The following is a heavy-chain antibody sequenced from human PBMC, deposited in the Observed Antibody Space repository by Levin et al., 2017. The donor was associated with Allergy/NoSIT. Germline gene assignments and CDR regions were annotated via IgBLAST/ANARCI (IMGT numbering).Heavy chain of an antibody. CDR3: AKDAIRGSDQPYYFDY. J-gene: IGHJ4*02. CDR2: IINSGVGT. D-gene: IGHD6-19*01. V-gene: IGHV3-23*01. Sequence: GGSLRLSCAASGFTFNNYAMGWVRQAPGKGLEWVSAIINSGVGTYYADSVKGRFTISRDNSKNTMYLQMNSLRAEDTAVYFCAKDAIRGSDQPYYFDYWGQGTLVTASS. CDR1: GFTFNNYA.